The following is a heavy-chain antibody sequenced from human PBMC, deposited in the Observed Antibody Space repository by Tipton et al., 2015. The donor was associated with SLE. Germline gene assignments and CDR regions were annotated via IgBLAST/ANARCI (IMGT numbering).Heavy chain of an antibody. CDR2: VSYDGTHK. CDR3: ARDLVPNGHIDY. D-gene: IGHD2-8*01. J-gene: IGHJ4*02. CDR1: GFTFTSYA. V-gene: IGHV3-30-3*01. Sequence: SLRLSCAASGFTFTSYAMHWVRQAPGRGLEWVAVVSYDGTHKHYAESVKGRFTISRDNSKNTLYLQMNSLRVEDTAVYYCARDLVPNGHIDYWGQGTLVTVSS.